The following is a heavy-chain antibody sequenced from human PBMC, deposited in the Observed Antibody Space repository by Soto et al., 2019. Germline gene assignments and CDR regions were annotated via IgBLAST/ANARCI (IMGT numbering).Heavy chain of an antibody. CDR2: IKQDGSEK. V-gene: IGHV3-7*01. D-gene: IGHD2-2*01. Sequence: EVQLVESGGGLVQPGGSLRLSCAASGFTFSTYWMSWVRQAPGTGLEWVANIKQDGSEKYYVDSVKGRFTISRDNAKNSLYLQMTSLRAEDTAVYYCASVSCGSTGCYGLWFAPWGQGTLVTVSS. CDR3: ASVSCGSTGCYGLWFAP. J-gene: IGHJ5*02. CDR1: GFTFSTYW.